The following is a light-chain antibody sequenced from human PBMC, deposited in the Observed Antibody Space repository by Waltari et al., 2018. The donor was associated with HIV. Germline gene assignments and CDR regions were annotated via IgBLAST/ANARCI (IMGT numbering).Light chain of an antibody. Sequence: QSVLTQPPSASGTPGQRVTISCSGSSSNIGRSNVYWYQQVPGTAPKLLLYGNNQRASGVPYRFSGFQVCNSAPPAIRGPRLEDEADYYCAAWDDSLSGRVFGGGTKLTVL. CDR1: SSNIGRSN. V-gene: IGLV1-47*01. J-gene: IGLJ3*02. CDR2: GNN. CDR3: AAWDDSLSGRV.